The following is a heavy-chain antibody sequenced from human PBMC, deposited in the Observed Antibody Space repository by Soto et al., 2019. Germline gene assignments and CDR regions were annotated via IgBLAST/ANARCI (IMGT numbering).Heavy chain of an antibody. CDR1: GGSITISTYY. D-gene: IGHD3-22*01. J-gene: IGHJ4*02. CDR2: IYYSGST. CDR3: ARWSDYYDSSGYYHVGYDY. V-gene: IGHV4-39*01. Sequence: PSDPLSHTYTISGGSITISTYYGGWIRHPPVNGLEWIGSIYYSGSTYYNPSLKSRVTISVDTSKNQFSLKLSSVTAADTAVYYCARWSDYYDSSGYYHVGYDYWGQGTLVTVSS.